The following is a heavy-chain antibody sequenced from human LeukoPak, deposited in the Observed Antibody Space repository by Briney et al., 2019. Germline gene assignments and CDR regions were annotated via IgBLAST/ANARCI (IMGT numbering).Heavy chain of an antibody. CDR1: GGSISSGGYY. J-gene: IGHJ3*02. V-gene: IGHV4-39*07. D-gene: IGHD3-22*01. CDR2: INHSGST. Sequence: SETLSLTCTVSGGSISSGGYYWSWIRQPPGKGLEWIGEINHSGSTNYNPSLKSRVTISVDTSKNQFSLKLSSVTAADTAVYYCASGHYYDSSGYSHAFDIWGQGTMVTVSS. CDR3: ASGHYYDSSGYSHAFDI.